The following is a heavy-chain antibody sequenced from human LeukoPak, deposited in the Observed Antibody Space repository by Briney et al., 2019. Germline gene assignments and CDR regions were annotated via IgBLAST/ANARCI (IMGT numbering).Heavy chain of an antibody. V-gene: IGHV4-34*01. CDR1: GGSFSGYY. J-gene: IGHJ4*02. D-gene: IGHD5-18*01. CDR3: ARGNFGYSYGYFDC. Sequence: SETLSLTCAVYGGSFSGYYWSWIRQPPGKGLERIGEINHSGSTNYNPSLKSRVTISVDTSKNQFSLKLSSVTAADTAVYYCARGNFGYSYGYFDCWGQGTLVTVSS. CDR2: INHSGST.